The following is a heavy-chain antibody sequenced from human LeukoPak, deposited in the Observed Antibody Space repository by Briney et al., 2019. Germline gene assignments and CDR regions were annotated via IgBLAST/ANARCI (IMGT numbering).Heavy chain of an antibody. CDR3: ASSNYCSGGSCYSDYYYYGMDV. J-gene: IGHJ6*02. CDR1: GFTFSSYW. D-gene: IGHD2-15*01. CDR2: ISYDGSNK. V-gene: IGHV3-30-3*01. Sequence: GGSLRLSCAASGFTFSSYWMHWVRQAPGKGLEWVAVISYDGSNKYYVDSVKGRFTISRDNSKNTLYLQMNSLRAEDTAVYYCASSNYCSGGSCYSDYYYYGMDVWGQGTTVTVFS.